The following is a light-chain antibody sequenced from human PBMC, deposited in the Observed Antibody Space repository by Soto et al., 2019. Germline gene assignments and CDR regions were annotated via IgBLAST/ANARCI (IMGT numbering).Light chain of an antibody. J-gene: IGKJ1*01. CDR1: QSVTFR. CDR3: QQYNSWWT. V-gene: IGKV1-5*01. Sequence: DIQMTQSPSSLSASVGDSVIITCRASQSVTFRLAGYQQKPGKAPKLLISDASNLESGVPSRFSGGGSGTEFTLTISSLQPDDFATYYCQQYNSWWTFGQGTKLEIK. CDR2: DAS.